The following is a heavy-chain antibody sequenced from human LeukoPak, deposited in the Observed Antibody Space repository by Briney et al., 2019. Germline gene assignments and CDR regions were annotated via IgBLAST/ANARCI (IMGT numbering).Heavy chain of an antibody. CDR3: ARDGGGPLD. J-gene: IGHJ4*02. D-gene: IGHD3-10*01. CDR2: IKQEGTEK. CDR1: GFTSRNSW. V-gene: IGHV3-7*01. Sequence: GGSLRLSCAASGFTSRNSWMSWVRQAPGKGLEWVANIKQEGTEKNYVDSVKGRFTISRDNARNSLYLQMNSLRAEDTAVYYCARDGGGPLDWGQGTLVTVSS.